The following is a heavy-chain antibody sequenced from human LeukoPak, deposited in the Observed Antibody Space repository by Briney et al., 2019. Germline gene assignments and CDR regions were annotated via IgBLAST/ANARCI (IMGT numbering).Heavy chain of an antibody. CDR1: GLPVSSNC. Sequence: PGGSLRLSCVASGLPVSSNCMSWVRQAPGKGLEWVSVIYSDGSIYHSDSVKGRFTISRDSSKNTLYLQMNSLRAEDTAVYYCARERIYFGSGRDLTDARLFYYYGMDVWGQGTTVTVSS. CDR3: ARERIYFGSGRDLTDARLFYYYGMDV. CDR2: IYSDGSI. V-gene: IGHV3-53*01. D-gene: IGHD3-10*01. J-gene: IGHJ6*02.